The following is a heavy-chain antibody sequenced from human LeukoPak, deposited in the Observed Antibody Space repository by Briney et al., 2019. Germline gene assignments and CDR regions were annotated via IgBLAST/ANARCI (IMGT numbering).Heavy chain of an antibody. V-gene: IGHV1-2*02. Sequence: GASVKVCCKASGYTFTGYYMHWVRQAPGQGLEWMGWINPNSGGTNYAQKFQGRVTMTRDTSISTAYMELSRLRSDDTAVYYCARDSPVGATSPLDYWGQGTLVTVSS. CDR3: ARDSPVGATSPLDY. D-gene: IGHD1-26*01. J-gene: IGHJ4*02. CDR2: INPNSGGT. CDR1: GYTFTGYY.